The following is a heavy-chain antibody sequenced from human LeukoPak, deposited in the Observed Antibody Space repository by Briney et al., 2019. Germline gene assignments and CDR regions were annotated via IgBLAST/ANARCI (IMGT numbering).Heavy chain of an antibody. V-gene: IGHV3-23*01. CDR1: GFTFSSYA. CDR3: AKMGNRKPPNRLDY. Sequence: PGGSLRLSCAASGFTFSSYAMSWVRQAPGKGLEWVSAISGSGGSTYYADSVKGRLTISRDNSKNRLYLQMNSLRAEDTAVYYCAKMGNRKPPNRLDYWGQGTLVTVSS. D-gene: IGHD1-14*01. J-gene: IGHJ4*02. CDR2: ISGSGGST.